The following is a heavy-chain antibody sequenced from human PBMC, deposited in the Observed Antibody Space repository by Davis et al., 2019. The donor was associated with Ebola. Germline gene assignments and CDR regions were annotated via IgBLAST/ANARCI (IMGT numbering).Heavy chain of an antibody. CDR3: ARWAGSSGDLRAFDI. CDR2: IYYSGST. Sequence: SETLSLTCTVSGGSISSYYWSWIRQPPGKGLEWIGYIYYSGSTNYNPSLKSRVTISVDTSNNQFSLKLSSVTAADTAVYFCARWAGSSGDLRAFDIWGQGTMVTVSS. J-gene: IGHJ3*02. CDR1: GGSISSYY. V-gene: IGHV4-59*08. D-gene: IGHD6-19*01.